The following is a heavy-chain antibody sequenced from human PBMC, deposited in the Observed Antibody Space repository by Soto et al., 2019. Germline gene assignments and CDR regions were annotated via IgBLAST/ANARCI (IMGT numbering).Heavy chain of an antibody. CDR3: ARGLRRQLLNWFDP. CDR1: GASISSYY. V-gene: IGHV4-59*01. Sequence: ETLALTCPVSGASISSYYWSWIRQPPGKGLEWIGYIYYIGSTNYNPSLKSRVTISVDTSKNQFSLKLSSVTAADTAVYYCARGLRRQLLNWFDPWGQGTPVTVSS. J-gene: IGHJ5*02. CDR2: IYYIGST. D-gene: IGHD2-2*01.